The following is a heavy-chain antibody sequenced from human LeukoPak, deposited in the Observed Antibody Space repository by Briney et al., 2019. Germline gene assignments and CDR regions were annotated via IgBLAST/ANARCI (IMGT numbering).Heavy chain of an antibody. Sequence: ASVKVSCKASGYTFTSYGINWVRQAPGQGLEWMGWISSYNGNTNYAQNLQGRVTVTTDTSTSTAYMELRRLRSDDTAVYYCARGARGYSSGYDPFDYWGQGSLVTVSS. CDR2: ISSYNGNT. J-gene: IGHJ4*02. CDR3: ARGARGYSSGYDPFDY. CDR1: GYTFTSYG. V-gene: IGHV1-18*01. D-gene: IGHD6-19*01.